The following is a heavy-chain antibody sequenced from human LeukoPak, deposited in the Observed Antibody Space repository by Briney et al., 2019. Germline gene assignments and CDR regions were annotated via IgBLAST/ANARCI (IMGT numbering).Heavy chain of an antibody. J-gene: IGHJ4*02. D-gene: IGHD3-22*01. CDR1: GFTFSSYG. CDR2: ISYDGSNK. Sequence: PGGSLRLSCAASGFTFSSYGMHWVRQAPGKGLEWVAVISYDGSNKYYADSVKGRFTISRDNSKNTLYLQMNSLRAEDTAVYYCAEGAGSSGYYPDYFDYWGQGTLVTVSS. CDR3: AEGAGSSGYYPDYFDY. V-gene: IGHV3-30*18.